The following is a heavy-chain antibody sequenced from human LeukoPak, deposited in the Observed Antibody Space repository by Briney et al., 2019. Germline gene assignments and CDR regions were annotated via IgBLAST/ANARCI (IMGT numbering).Heavy chain of an antibody. CDR1: GFTFSSYG. D-gene: IGHD3-9*01. CDR3: AKVRSGILTTAPPFDY. V-gene: IGHV3-30*18. J-gene: IGHJ4*02. CDR2: ISYDGSNK. Sequence: GRSLRLSCAASGFTFSSYGMHWVRQAPGKGLEWVAVISYDGSNKYYADSVKGRFTISRDNSKNTLYLQMNSLRAEDTAVYYCAKVRSGILTTAPPFDYWGQGTLVTVSS.